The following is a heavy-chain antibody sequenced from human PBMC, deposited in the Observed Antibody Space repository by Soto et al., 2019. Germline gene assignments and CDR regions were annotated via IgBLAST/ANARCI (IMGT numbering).Heavy chain of an antibody. CDR2: ISSSSSYI. J-gene: IGHJ6*02. CDR1: GFTFSSYS. D-gene: IGHD6-19*01. CDR3: ARDRSSGWFDYYYGMDV. Sequence: GGSLRLSCAASGFTFSSYSMNWVRQAPGKGLEWVSSISSSSSYIYYADSVKGRFTISRDNAKNSLYLQMNSLRAEDTAVYYCARDRSSGWFDYYYGMDVWGQGTTVTVSS. V-gene: IGHV3-21*01.